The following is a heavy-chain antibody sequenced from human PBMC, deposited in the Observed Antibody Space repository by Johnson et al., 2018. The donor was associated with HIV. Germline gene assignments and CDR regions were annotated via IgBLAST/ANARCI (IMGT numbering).Heavy chain of an antibody. CDR1: GFSFSSYA. D-gene: IGHD1-1*01. V-gene: IGHV3-30*04. CDR2: VSYDGSER. J-gene: IGHJ3*02. CDR3: ANPTGSDAFDI. Sequence: QVQLVESGGGVVQPGRSLRLSCAASGFSFSSYAMHWVRQAPGKGLEWVAVVSYDGSERYYADSLKGRFTISRDNSKNTLYLQMNSLRAEDTAVYYCANPTGSDAFDIWGQGTMVTVSS.